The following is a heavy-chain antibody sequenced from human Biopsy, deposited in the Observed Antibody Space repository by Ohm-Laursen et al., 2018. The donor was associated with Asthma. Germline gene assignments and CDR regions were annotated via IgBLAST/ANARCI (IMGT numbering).Heavy chain of an antibody. CDR3: VRDGTDDAFDI. CDR1: GTHFGGYN. Sequence: SLRLSCAAPGTHFGGYNMHWARQAPGKGLEWVAVITFDGSTQHYGDSVKGRFTMARDNSKNTLDLQMNSLREEDTAVYYCVRDGTDDAFDIWGQGTVVSVSS. CDR2: ITFDGSTQ. V-gene: IGHV3-30-3*01. D-gene: IGHD1-1*01. J-gene: IGHJ3*02.